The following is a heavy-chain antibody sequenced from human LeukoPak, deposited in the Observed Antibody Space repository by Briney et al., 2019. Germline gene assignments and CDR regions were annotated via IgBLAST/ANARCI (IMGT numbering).Heavy chain of an antibody. Sequence: ASVKVSCKASGYTFTSYAMNWVRQAPGQGLEWMGWINTNTGNPTYAQGFTGRFVFSLDTSVSTAYLQISSLKAEDTAVYHCARDYTWFGEFQNDDAFDIWGQGTMVTVSS. CDR3: ARDYTWFGEFQNDDAFDI. V-gene: IGHV7-4-1*02. CDR2: INTNTGNP. CDR1: GYTFTSYA. J-gene: IGHJ3*02. D-gene: IGHD3-10*01.